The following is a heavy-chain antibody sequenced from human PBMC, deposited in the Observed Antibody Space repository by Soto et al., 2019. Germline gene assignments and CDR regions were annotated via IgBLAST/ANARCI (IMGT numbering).Heavy chain of an antibody. Sequence: PGGSLRLSCAASGFTFSSYAMSWVRQAPGKGLNWVSSISGSGGSTFYADSVKGRFLISRDNSKNTLYLQMNSLKTEDTAVYYCTTDSSSWYTYFDPWGQGTQVTVSS. CDR3: TTDSSSWYTYFDP. J-gene: IGHJ4*02. CDR1: GFTFSSYA. D-gene: IGHD6-13*01. CDR2: ISGSGGST. V-gene: IGHV3-23*01.